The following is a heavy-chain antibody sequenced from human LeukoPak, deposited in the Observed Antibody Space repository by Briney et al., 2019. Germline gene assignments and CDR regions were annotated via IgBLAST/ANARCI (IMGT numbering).Heavy chain of an antibody. CDR1: GGAFSGYY. Sequence: SETLSLTCAVYGGAFSGYYWSWIRQPPGKGLEWIGEISHSGSTNYNPSLKSRVTIPVDTSKNQFSLKLSSVTAADTAVYYCARAPSRGPYDDISGYSSQFDYWGQGTLVTVSS. J-gene: IGHJ4*02. CDR3: ARAPSRGPYDDISGYSSQFDY. CDR2: ISHSGST. V-gene: IGHV4-34*01. D-gene: IGHD3-22*01.